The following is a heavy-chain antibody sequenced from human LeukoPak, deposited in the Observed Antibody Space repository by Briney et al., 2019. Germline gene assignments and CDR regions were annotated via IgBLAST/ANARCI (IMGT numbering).Heavy chain of an antibody. D-gene: IGHD3-10*01. CDR1: GFTFSSHA. Sequence: TGGSLRLSCAASGFTFSSHAMNWVRQAPGKGLEWVSAISGSGSTTYYADSVKGRFTISRDKSKNTLYLQMNSLRAEDTAIYYCAKGRHYYGPGSYLDSWGQGTLVTVSS. V-gene: IGHV3-23*01. J-gene: IGHJ4*02. CDR2: ISGSGSTT. CDR3: AKGRHYYGPGSYLDS.